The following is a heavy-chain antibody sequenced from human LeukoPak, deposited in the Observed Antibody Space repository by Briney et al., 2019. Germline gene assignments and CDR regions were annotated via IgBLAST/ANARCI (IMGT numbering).Heavy chain of an antibody. CDR2: MNPNSGNT. Sequence: ASVKVSCKASGYTFTSYDINWVRQATGQGLEWMGWMNPNSGNTGYAQKFQGRVTMTRNTSISTAYMELSSLRSEDTAVYYCARGTSILIGGVIARGLDYWGQGTLVTVSS. CDR1: GYTFTSYD. D-gene: IGHD3-16*02. J-gene: IGHJ4*02. V-gene: IGHV1-8*01. CDR3: ARGTSILIGGVIARGLDY.